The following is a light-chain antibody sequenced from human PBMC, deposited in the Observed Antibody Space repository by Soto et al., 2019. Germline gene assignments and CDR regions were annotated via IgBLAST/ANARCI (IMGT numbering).Light chain of an antibody. CDR3: ASYTTSSTYV. CDR2: DVS. V-gene: IGLV2-14*01. CDR1: SSDVGGYSY. Sequence: QSVLTQPASLSASPGQSIAISCPGTSSDVGGYSYVSWYQQQPGKAPKLVISDVSNRPSGVSDRFSGSKSGNTASLTISGLQTEDEADYYCASYTTSSTYVFGTGTKVTVL. J-gene: IGLJ1*01.